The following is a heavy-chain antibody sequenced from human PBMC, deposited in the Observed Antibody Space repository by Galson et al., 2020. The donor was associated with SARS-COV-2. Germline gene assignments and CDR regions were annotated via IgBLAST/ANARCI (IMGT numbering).Heavy chain of an antibody. D-gene: IGHD6-19*01. CDR2: ISYDGSNK. J-gene: IGHJ6*02. V-gene: IGHV3-30*18. CDR3: AKDRAQRFSSGWYYYYYGMDV. CDR1: GFTFSSYG. Sequence: TGGSLRLSCAASGFTFSSYGMHWVRQAPGKGLEWVAVISYDGSNKYYADSVKGRFTISRDNAKNTLYLQMNSLRAEDTAVYYCAKDRAQRFSSGWYYYYYGMDVWGQGTTVTVSS.